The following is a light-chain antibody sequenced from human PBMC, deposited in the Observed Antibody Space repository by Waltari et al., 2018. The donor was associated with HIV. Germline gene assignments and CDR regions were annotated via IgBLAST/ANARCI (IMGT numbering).Light chain of an antibody. Sequence: SYLLAQPPSVSVAPGQTAILTCGGNNIGSKSVHWYLQKPGQAPLLIVYDDSDRPSGVPVRFSGSNAGNTATLTISGVEAGDEADYFCQVWDTAATEHVTFGGGTKLFVL. CDR1: NIGSKS. CDR3: QVWDTAATEHVT. CDR2: DDS. J-gene: IGLJ2*01. V-gene: IGLV3-21*02.